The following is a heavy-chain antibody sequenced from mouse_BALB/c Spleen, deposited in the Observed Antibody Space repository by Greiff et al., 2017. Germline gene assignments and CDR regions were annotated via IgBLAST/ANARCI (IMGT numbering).Heavy chain of an antibody. CDR3: ARYWDGLKPVFDY. CDR2: ISYSGST. CDR1: GYSITSDYA. J-gene: IGHJ2*01. D-gene: IGHD4-1*01. V-gene: IGHV3-2*02. Sequence: EVQRVESGPGLVKPSQSLSLTCTVTGYSITSDYAWNWIRQFPGNKLEWMGYISYSGSTSYNPSLKSRISITRDTSKNQFFLQLNSVTTEETATYYCARYWDGLKPVFDYWGQGTTLTVSS.